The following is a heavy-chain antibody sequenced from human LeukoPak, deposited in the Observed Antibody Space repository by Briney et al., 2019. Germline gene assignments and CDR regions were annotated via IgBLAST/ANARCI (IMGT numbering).Heavy chain of an antibody. V-gene: IGHV3-30*04. J-gene: IGHJ6*03. CDR2: ISYDGSNK. CDR1: GFIFSNYA. D-gene: IGHD6-19*01. CDR3: ARSAVAGPHYYYYYMDV. Sequence: GGSLRLSCAASGFIFSNYALHWVRQAPGKGLEWVAGISYDGSNKYYADSVKGRFTISRDNFKNILYLHLNSLRGEDTAVCYCARSAVAGPHYYYYYMDVWGKGTTVTVSS.